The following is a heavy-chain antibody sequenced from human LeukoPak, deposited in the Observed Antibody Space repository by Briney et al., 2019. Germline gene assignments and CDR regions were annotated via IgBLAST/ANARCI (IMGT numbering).Heavy chain of an antibody. CDR1: TGFTTYDY. V-gene: IGHV4-4*07. J-gene: IGHJ4*02. CDR3: ARGGSSRHFDS. Sequence: SETLSLTCSVSTGFTTYDYWNWIRQPAGKAPEWIGRIHTTGSTNYNPSLKSRLTMSLDKSKNQFSLKMTSMTAADTALYYCARGGSSRHFDSWGQGILVTVSS. CDR2: IHTTGST. D-gene: IGHD2-2*01.